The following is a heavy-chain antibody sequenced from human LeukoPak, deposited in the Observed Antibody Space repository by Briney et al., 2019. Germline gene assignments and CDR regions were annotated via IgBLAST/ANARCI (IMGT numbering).Heavy chain of an antibody. CDR3: ARRSSWYGPVDF. V-gene: IGHV5-51*01. CDR2: IYPGDSAT. CDR1: GYSFTTYW. Sequence: GEPLKISCKGSGYSFTTYWIGWVRQMPGKGLEWMGIIYPGDSATKYSPSFQGQVTISADKSINTAYLQWSSLKASDTAIYFGARRSSWYGPVDFWGQGTLVTVSS. J-gene: IGHJ4*02. D-gene: IGHD6-13*01.